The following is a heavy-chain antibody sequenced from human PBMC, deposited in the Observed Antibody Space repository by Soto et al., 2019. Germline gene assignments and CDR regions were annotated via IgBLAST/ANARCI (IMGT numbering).Heavy chain of an antibody. CDR1: GGTFSSYA. Sequence: SVKVSCKASGGTFSSYAISWVRQAPGQGLEWMGGIIPIFGTANYAQKFQGRVTITADKSTSTAYMELSSLRSEDTAVYYCARSDAVVPAAMFYYYGMDVWGQGTTVTVSS. CDR2: IIPIFGTA. CDR3: ARSDAVVPAAMFYYYGMDV. V-gene: IGHV1-69*06. D-gene: IGHD2-2*01. J-gene: IGHJ6*02.